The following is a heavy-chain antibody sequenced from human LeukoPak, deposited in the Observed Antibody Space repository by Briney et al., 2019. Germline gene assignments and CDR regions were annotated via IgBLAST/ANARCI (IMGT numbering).Heavy chain of an antibody. CDR3: AKGQELDDGVFDS. J-gene: IGHJ4*02. Sequence: PGGSLRLSCAASGFTFSRIAMTWVRQALGKGLEWVSTIRSNGDTAYNADSVRGRFAISRDNSKNALFLQMNSLRVEDTAIYYCAKGQELDDGVFDSWGQGTLVTVSS. CDR1: GFTFSRIA. CDR2: IRSNGDTA. V-gene: IGHV3-23*01. D-gene: IGHD1-1*01.